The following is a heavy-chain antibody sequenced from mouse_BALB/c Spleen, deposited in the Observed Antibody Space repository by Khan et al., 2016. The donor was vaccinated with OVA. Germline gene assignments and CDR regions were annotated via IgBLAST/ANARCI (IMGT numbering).Heavy chain of an antibody. D-gene: IGHD2-1*01. Sequence: VQLQQSGPELVKPGASVKMSCKASGYTFTDYYMDWVKQSHGESFEWIGRVNPYNGGTSYNQKFKGKATLTVDKSSSTAYMELNSLTSEDSAVYYCARFLYYGNYAGDWGQGTTLTVSS. V-gene: IGHV1-19*01. CDR1: GYTFTDYY. J-gene: IGHJ2*01. CDR2: VNPYNGGT. CDR3: ARFLYYGNYAGD.